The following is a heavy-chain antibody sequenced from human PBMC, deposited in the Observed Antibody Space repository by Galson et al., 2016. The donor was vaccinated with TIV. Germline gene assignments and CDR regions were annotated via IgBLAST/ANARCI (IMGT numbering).Heavy chain of an antibody. Sequence: SVKVSCKASGYTFTRYYIHWVRQAAGQGLEWMGIIDPSNGGTTYAQKFQGRLTLTRDTSTSTVYFELSSLHQGPIGLPPGTLLQEHLWG. CDR1: GYTFTRYY. CDR2: IDPSNGGT. J-gene: IGHJ6*01. V-gene: IGHV1-46*01. CDR3: TLLQEHL.